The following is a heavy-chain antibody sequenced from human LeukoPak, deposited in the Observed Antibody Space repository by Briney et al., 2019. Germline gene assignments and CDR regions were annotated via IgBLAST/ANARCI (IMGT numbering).Heavy chain of an antibody. CDR1: GFTFSRYS. D-gene: IGHD3-16*02. CDR2: ISSSSSYI. Sequence: PGGSLRLSCAASGFTFSRYSMQWVRQAPGKGLEWVSSISSSSSYIYYADSVKGRFTISRDNAKNSLYLQMNSLRAEDTAVYYCARDTPRMGIRVIGRGYFDYWGQGTLVTVSS. J-gene: IGHJ4*02. CDR3: ARDTPRMGIRVIGRGYFDY. V-gene: IGHV3-21*01.